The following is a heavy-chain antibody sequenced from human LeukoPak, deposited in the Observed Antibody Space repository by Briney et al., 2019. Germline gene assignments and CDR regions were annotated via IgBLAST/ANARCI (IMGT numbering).Heavy chain of an antibody. CDR2: ISGSGGST. Sequence: GGSLRLSCAASEFTFSNYAMSWVRQAPGKGLEWVSGISGSGGSTYYADSVKGRFTISRDNSKNTLYLQMNSLRAEDTAVYYCAKGLQGYSSSWFDPWGQGTLVTVSS. J-gene: IGHJ5*02. V-gene: IGHV3-23*01. CDR3: AKGLQGYSSSWFDP. CDR1: EFTFSNYA. D-gene: IGHD4-11*01.